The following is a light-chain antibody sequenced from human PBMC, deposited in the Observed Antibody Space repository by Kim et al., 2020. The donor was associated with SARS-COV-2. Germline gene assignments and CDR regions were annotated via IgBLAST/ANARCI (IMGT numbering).Light chain of an antibody. Sequence: QAVVTQEPSLTVSPGGTVTLTCASSTGAVTDGHYPYWFQQKPGQAPRTLIFDTNNKHSWTPARFSGPLLGGKAALTLSGAQPGDEADYYCLLAYSGRWVFGGGTQLTVL. J-gene: IGLJ3*02. V-gene: IGLV7-46*01. CDR3: LLAYSGRWV. CDR2: DTN. CDR1: TGAVTDGHY.